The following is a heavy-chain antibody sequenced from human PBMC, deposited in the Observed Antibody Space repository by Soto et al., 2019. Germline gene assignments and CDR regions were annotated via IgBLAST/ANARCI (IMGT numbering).Heavy chain of an antibody. CDR1: EFTFSSSW. V-gene: IGHV3-30*18. CDR2: ISYDGSNK. J-gene: IGHJ6*02. CDR3: AKDLSVTPIYYYYGMDV. D-gene: IGHD4-4*01. Sequence: GGSLRLSCVVSEFTFSSSWMHWVRQAPGKGLEWVAVISYDGSNKYYADSVKGRFTISRDNSKNTLYLQMNSLRAEDTAVYYCAKDLSVTPIYYYYGMDVWGQGTTVTVSS.